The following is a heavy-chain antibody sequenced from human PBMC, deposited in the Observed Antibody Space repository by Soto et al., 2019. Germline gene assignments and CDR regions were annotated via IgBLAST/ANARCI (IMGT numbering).Heavy chain of an antibody. CDR2: IWYDGSNK. CDR1: GFTFSSYG. J-gene: IGHJ4*02. CDR3: ASFDSSGYSPFDY. Sequence: PGGSLRLSCAASGFTFSSYGMHWVRQAPGKGLEWVAVIWYDGSNKYYADSVKGRFTISRDNSKNTLYLQMNSLRAEDTAVYYCASFDSSGYSPFDYWGQGTLVTVSS. D-gene: IGHD3-22*01. V-gene: IGHV3-33*01.